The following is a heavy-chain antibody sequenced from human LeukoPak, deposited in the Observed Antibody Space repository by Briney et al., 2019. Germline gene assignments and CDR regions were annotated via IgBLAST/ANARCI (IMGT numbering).Heavy chain of an antibody. J-gene: IGHJ4*02. CDR1: GFTFSSYG. V-gene: IGHV3-33*01. Sequence: PGGSLRLSCAASGFTFSSYGMHWVRQAPGKGLEWVAVIWYDGSNKYYADSVKGRFTISRDNANDSLYLQMNSLRADDTAVYYCARDSGGWYQNVDYWGQGTLVTVSS. CDR3: ARDSGGWYQNVDY. D-gene: IGHD6-19*01. CDR2: IWYDGSNK.